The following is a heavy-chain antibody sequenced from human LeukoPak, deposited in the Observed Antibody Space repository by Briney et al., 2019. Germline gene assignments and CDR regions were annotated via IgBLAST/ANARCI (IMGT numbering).Heavy chain of an antibody. CDR2: ISDSGGST. CDR3: AKRPGPAVTGPSDS. V-gene: IGHV3-23*01. D-gene: IGHD6-19*01. J-gene: IGHJ4*02. CDR1: GFTFSTYA. Sequence: GGSLRLSCAASGFTFSTYAMSWVRQAPGRGLEWVSSISDSGGSTYHADSVKGRFTISRDNSKNTLYLQMNSLSAEDTALYYCAKRPGPAVTGPSDSWGQGTLVTVSS.